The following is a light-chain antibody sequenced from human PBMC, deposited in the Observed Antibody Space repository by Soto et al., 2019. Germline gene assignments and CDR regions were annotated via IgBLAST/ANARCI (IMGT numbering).Light chain of an antibody. CDR2: DVS. CDR1: SSDVGAYNY. V-gene: IGLV2-14*01. CDR3: CSFTATSNPDV. J-gene: IGLJ1*01. Sequence: QSALTQPASVSGSPGQSITISCTGTSSDVGAYNYVSWYQQHPGKAPKLMIYDVSNRPSGVSSSFSASKSGHTASLAISGLQAEDEADYYCCSFTATSNPDVFGTGTKLTVL.